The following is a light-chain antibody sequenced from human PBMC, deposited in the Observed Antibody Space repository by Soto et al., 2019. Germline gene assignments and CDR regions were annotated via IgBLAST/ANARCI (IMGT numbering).Light chain of an antibody. J-gene: IGLJ2*01. CDR2: DVS. Sequence: QSALTQPASVSGSPGQSITISCTGTSSDVGGYNYVSWYQQHPGKAPKLMIYDVSNRPSGVSNRFSGSKYGNTASLTISGLQAEDEAEYYCSSYTSSSTKVFGGGTQLTVL. V-gene: IGLV2-14*01. CDR3: SSYTSSSTKV. CDR1: SSDVGGYNY.